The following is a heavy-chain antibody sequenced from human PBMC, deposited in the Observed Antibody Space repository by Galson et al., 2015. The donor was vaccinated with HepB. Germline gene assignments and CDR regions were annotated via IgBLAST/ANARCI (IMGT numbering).Heavy chain of an antibody. CDR1: GFTFTSYD. CDR3: ASYRVTAGRWFDP. V-gene: IGHV3-23*01. D-gene: IGHD2-2*01. J-gene: IGHJ5*02. CDR2: IDTSGGHT. Sequence: SLRLSCAASGFTFTSYDMTWVRQAPGKGLEWVSVIDTSGGHTSSADSVKGRFTISRDNSKSTLSLQMNSLRVEDTAIYYCASYRVTAGRWFDPWGQGTLVTVSS.